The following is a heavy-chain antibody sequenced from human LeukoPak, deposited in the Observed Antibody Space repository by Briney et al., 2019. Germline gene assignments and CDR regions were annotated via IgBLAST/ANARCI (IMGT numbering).Heavy chain of an antibody. J-gene: IGHJ4*02. V-gene: IGHV4-34*01. CDR2: INHSGST. D-gene: IGHD3-3*01. Sequence: PSETLSLTCAVYGGSFSGYYWSWIRQPPGKGLEWIGEINHSGSTNYNPSLKSRVTISVDTSKNQFSLKLGSVTAADTAVYYCARFGHQGVWTNYDFWSGYPDYFDYWGQGTLVTVSS. CDR3: ARFGHQGVWTNYDFWSGYPDYFDY. CDR1: GGSFSGYY.